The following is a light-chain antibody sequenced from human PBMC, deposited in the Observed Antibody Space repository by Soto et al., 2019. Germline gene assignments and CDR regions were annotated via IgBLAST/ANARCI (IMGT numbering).Light chain of an antibody. Sequence: IVLTQSPGTLSLSPGERATLSCRASQSVTSTYLAWYQQKAGQAPRLLIYGASSRATGIPDRFSGSGSGTDFTLTISTLEPEDFAVYSCQQFVRSPFRFGPGTKVDS. V-gene: IGKV3-20*01. CDR1: QSVTSTY. CDR2: GAS. J-gene: IGKJ3*01. CDR3: QQFVRSPFR.